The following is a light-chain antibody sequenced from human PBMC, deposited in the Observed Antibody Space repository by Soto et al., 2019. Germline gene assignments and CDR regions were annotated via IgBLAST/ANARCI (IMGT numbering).Light chain of an antibody. CDR1: SSDVGGYNY. CDR3: CSYTTSSTYV. CDR2: DVN. Sequence: QSVLTQPASVSGSPGQSIAISCTGTSSDVGGYNYVSWCQQHPGKAPKLMIYDVNNRPSGVSNRFSGSKSGNTASLTISGLQAEDEADYYCCSYTTSSTYVFGTGTKVTVL. J-gene: IGLJ1*01. V-gene: IGLV2-14*03.